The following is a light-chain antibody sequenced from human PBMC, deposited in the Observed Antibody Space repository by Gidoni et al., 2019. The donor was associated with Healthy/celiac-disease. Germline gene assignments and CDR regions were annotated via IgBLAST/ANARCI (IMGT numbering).Light chain of an antibody. CDR3: AAWDDSLNGWV. CDR2: SNN. CDR1: SSNIGSNT. J-gene: IGLJ3*02. Sequence: QPVLTQPPSASGTPGQMVTISCSGSSSNIGSNTVNWYQQLPGPAPKLLIYSNNQRPSGVPDRFSGSRSGTSASLAISGLQSEDEADYYCAAWDDSLNGWVFGGGTKLTVL. V-gene: IGLV1-44*01.